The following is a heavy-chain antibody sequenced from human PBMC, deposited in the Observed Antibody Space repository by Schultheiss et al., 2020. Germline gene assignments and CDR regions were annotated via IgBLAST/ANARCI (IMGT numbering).Heavy chain of an antibody. D-gene: IGHD6-19*01. J-gene: IGHJ1*01. CDR2: IYHSGST. V-gene: IGHV4-34*01. Sequence: GSLRLSCAVYGGSFSGYYWSWIRQPPGKGLEWIGEIYHSGSTNYNPSLKSRFTMSIDTSKNQFSLKLNSVTAADTAVYYCASQWVARGEFFNHWGQGILVTVSS. CDR1: GGSFSGYY. CDR3: ASQWVARGEFFNH.